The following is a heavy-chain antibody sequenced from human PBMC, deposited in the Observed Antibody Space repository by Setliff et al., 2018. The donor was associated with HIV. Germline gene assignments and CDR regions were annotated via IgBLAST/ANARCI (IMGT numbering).Heavy chain of an antibody. Sequence: TLSLTCTVSGGSISIGGYYWGWIRQHPGKGLEWIGYIYHNGSTYYNPSLKSRVIISVDPSKNQFSLKLSSVTAADTAVYYCARGGGSRAATSSYHYMDVWGKGTTVTVSS. CDR3: ARGGGSRAATSSYHYMDV. J-gene: IGHJ6*03. CDR2: IYHNGST. D-gene: IGHD2-15*01. CDR1: GGSISIGGYY. V-gene: IGHV4-31*03.